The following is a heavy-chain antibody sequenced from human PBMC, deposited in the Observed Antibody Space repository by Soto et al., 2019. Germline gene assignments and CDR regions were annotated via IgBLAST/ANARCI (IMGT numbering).Heavy chain of an antibody. D-gene: IGHD4-17*01. CDR2: ISGSGGST. CDR3: AKAKISYGGNPRSPFDY. CDR1: GFTFSSYA. V-gene: IGHV3-23*01. J-gene: IGHJ4*02. Sequence: TGGSLRLSCAASGFTFSSYAMSWVRQAPGKGLEWVSAISGSGGSTYYADSVEGRFTISRDNSKNTLYLQMNSLRAEDTAVYYCAKAKISYGGNPRSPFDYWGQGTLVTVSS.